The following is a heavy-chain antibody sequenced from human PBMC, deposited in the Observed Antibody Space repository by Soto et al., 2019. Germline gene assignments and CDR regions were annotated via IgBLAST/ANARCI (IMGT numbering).Heavy chain of an antibody. Sequence: QVKLVQSGAEVKKPGASVKVSCKASGYTFTSYGISWVRQAPGQGLEWMGWISAYNGNTKYVQKFQGRDTMTTDTSTSTAYMELRSLRSDDTAVYYCARDAAAGLNDYWGQGTLVTVSS. V-gene: IGHV1-18*01. CDR1: GYTFTSYG. D-gene: IGHD6-13*01. CDR3: ARDAAAGLNDY. CDR2: ISAYNGNT. J-gene: IGHJ4*02.